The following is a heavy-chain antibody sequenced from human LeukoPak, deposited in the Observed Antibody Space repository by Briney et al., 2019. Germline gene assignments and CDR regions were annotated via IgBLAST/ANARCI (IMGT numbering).Heavy chain of an antibody. J-gene: IGHJ4*02. CDR3: ARGAGWYDY. CDR1: GGSISGNY. CDR2: IHYTGRT. D-gene: IGHD6-19*01. V-gene: IGHV4-59*01. Sequence: PSETLSLTCTVSGGSISGNYWSWIRQPPGEGLEWIAYIHYTGRTNYNPSLKGRVTISVDTSNSQFSLNLNSVTAADTAVYYCARGAGWYDYWGQGALVTVSS.